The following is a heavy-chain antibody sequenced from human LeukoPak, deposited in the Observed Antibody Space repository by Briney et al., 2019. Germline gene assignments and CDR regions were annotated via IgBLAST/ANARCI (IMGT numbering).Heavy chain of an antibody. CDR1: GFTFSSYE. CDR2: ICSSGSTI. CDR3: ENALCFGEPSPAY. J-gene: IGHJ4*02. V-gene: IGHV3-48*03. Sequence: AGSLTLSCAASGFTFSSYEMDWVRQAPGKGLEWVSCICSSGSTIYYADSVKGLFTTFRDNTKNSLYLRMNSVRAEDTSVYECENALCFGEPSPAYWGQGTLVTVSS. D-gene: IGHD3-10*01.